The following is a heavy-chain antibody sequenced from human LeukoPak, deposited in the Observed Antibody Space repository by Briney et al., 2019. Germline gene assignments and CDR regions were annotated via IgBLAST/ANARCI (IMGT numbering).Heavy chain of an antibody. CDR1: GDTVTGFS. D-gene: IGHD5-18*01. CDR2: FGPEDGAR. V-gene: IGHV1-24*01. J-gene: IGHJ4*02. Sequence: ASVKVSYKVSGDTVTGFSIHWVRQAPGHGLEWMGGFGPEDGARIFAQKFQGRVTMTEDTSTDTAYMDLSSLRSEDTAVYYCATGYTYDYSLYWGQGTLSPSPQ. CDR3: ATGYTYDYSLY.